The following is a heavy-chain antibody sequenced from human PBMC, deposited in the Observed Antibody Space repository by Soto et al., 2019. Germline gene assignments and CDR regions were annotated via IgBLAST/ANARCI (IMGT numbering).Heavy chain of an antibody. J-gene: IGHJ4*02. Sequence: QVQLVESGGGVVQPGRSLRLSCAASGFTFSSYGMHWVRQAPGKGLEWVAVISYDGSNTYYADSVKGRFTISRDNSKNTLYLQMNSLRAEDTAVYYCAKDKKESLWFGELGYWGQGTLVTVSS. CDR1: GFTFSSYG. CDR3: AKDKKESLWFGELGY. D-gene: IGHD3-10*01. CDR2: ISYDGSNT. V-gene: IGHV3-30*18.